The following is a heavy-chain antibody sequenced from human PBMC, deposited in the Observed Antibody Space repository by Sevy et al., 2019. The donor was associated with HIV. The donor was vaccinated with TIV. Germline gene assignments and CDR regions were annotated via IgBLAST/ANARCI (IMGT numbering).Heavy chain of an antibody. CDR3: ARSSGSYSYFDY. V-gene: IGHV3-30-3*01. CDR1: GFTFSSYA. J-gene: IGHJ4*02. Sequence: GGSLRLSCAASGFTFSSYAMHWVRQAPGKGLEWVAVISYDGSNKYYADSVKGRFTISRDNSKNTLYRQMNGLRAEDTAVYYCARSSGSYSYFDYWGQGTLVTVSS. D-gene: IGHD1-26*01. CDR2: ISYDGSNK.